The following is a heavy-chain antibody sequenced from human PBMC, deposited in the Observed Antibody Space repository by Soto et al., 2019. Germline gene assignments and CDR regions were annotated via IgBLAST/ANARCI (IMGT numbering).Heavy chain of an antibody. CDR1: GYIFTVDH. D-gene: IGHD3-9*01. CDR3: ARDAPGTPGFDAMDI. J-gene: IGHJ3*02. Sequence: SVKVSGKASGYIFTVDHIHWVRQAPGRGLEWMGWINPNSGDTEYAQNFQGRVTMNRDTSFNLFYMEMSGLMYDETAVYYCARDAPGTPGFDAMDIWV. V-gene: IGHV1-2*02. CDR2: INPNSGDT.